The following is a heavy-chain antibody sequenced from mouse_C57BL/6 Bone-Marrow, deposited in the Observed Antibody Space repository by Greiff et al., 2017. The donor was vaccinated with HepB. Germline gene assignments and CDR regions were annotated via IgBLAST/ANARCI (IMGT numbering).Heavy chain of an antibody. Sequence: QVQLKESGTELVKPGASVKLSCKASGYTFTSYWMHWVKQRPGQGLEWIGNINPSNGGTNYNEKFKSKATLTVDKSSSTAYMQLSSLTSEDSAVYYCARENYDYDKGYFDYWGQGTTLTVSS. CDR2: INPSNGGT. CDR1: GYTFTSYW. D-gene: IGHD2-4*01. J-gene: IGHJ2*01. V-gene: IGHV1-53*01. CDR3: ARENYDYDKGYFDY.